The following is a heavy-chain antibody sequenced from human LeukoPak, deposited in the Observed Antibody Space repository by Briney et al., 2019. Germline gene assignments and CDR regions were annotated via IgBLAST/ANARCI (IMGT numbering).Heavy chain of an antibody. D-gene: IGHD6-19*01. Sequence: PGVSLRLSCAASGFSFSDYAMNWVRQAPGKGLEWVSGISFNGASTYYADSVKGQFTISRDNSKNTLYLQMNSLRAEDTAVYYCANSPRITLAPKRYSEYWGQGTLVTVSS. J-gene: IGHJ4*02. V-gene: IGHV3-23*01. CDR1: GFSFSDYA. CDR2: ISFNGAST. CDR3: ANSPRITLAPKRYSEY.